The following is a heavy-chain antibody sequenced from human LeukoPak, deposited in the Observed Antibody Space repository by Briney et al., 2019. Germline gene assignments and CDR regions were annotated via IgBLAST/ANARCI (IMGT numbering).Heavy chain of an antibody. CDR3: AKGKSGDSSDYYPDY. D-gene: IGHD3-22*01. Sequence: GGSLRLSCRASGFTFSAHAMTWVRQAPGKGLEWVSGISGSGGSTYYSGSVKGRFTISRDNSKNTLFLQMNSLRAEDTALYFCAKGKSGDSSDYYPDYWGQGTLVIVSS. CDR2: ISGSGGST. V-gene: IGHV3-23*01. CDR1: GFTFSAHA. J-gene: IGHJ4*02.